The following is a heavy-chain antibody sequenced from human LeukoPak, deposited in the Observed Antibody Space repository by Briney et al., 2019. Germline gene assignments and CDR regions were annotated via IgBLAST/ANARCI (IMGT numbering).Heavy chain of an antibody. CDR3: ARDRQFTYYYDSSGYYFDY. V-gene: IGHV3-30*03. Sequence: PGGSLRLSCAASGFTFSSYGMHWVRQAPGKGLEWVAVISYDGSNKYYADSVKGRFTISRDNSKNTLYLQMNSLRAEDTAVYYCARDRQFTYYYDSSGYYFDYWGQGTLVTVSS. J-gene: IGHJ4*02. CDR1: GFTFSSYG. CDR2: ISYDGSNK. D-gene: IGHD3-22*01.